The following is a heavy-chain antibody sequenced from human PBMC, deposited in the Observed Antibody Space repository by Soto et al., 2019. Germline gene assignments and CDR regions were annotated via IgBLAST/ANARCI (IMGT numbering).Heavy chain of an antibody. CDR1: GGSISSGGYY. J-gene: IGHJ3*02. D-gene: IGHD2-21*01. V-gene: IGHV4-31*03. Sequence: SETLSLTCTVSGGSISSGGYYWSWIRQHPGKGLEWIGYIYYSGSTYYNPSLKSRVTISVDTSKNQFSLKLSSVTAADTAVYYCARARDGYYAFDIWGQGTMVTVSS. CDR3: ARARDGYYAFDI. CDR2: IYYSGST.